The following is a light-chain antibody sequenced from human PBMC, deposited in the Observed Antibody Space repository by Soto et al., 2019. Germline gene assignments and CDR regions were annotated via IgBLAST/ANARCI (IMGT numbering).Light chain of an antibody. CDR1: QSVISNY. J-gene: IGKJ2*01. V-gene: IGKV3-20*01. CDR2: GAS. CDR3: QQYGNSPPT. Sequence: EIVLTQSPGTLSLSPGGRATLSCRASQSVISNYLAWYQQKPGQAPRFLIYGASSRATGIPDRFSGSGSGTHFTLTISRLEPEDFAVYFCQQYGNSPPTFGQGTKVDIK.